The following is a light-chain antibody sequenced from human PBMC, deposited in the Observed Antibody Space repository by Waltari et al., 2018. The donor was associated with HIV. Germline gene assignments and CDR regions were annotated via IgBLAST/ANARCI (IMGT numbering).Light chain of an antibody. Sequence: QSALTQPPSASGPPGQSVPISCTGSSSDVGGYNYVSWYQQHPGKAPKPIIYEVTKRPSGVPDRFSGSKSGNTASLTVSGLQAEDEADYYCSAYPGSFPWVFGGGTKLTVL. CDR3: SAYPGSFPWV. CDR2: EVT. CDR1: SSDVGGYNY. J-gene: IGLJ3*02. V-gene: IGLV2-8*01.